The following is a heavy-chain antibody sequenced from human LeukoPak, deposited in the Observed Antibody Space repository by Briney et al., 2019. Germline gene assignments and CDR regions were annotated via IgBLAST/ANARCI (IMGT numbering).Heavy chain of an antibody. D-gene: IGHD1-26*01. J-gene: IGHJ6*03. V-gene: IGHV1-46*01. Sequence: ASVKVSCKASGGTFSSYAISWVRQAPGQGLEWMGIINPSGGSTSYAQKFQGRVTMTRDTSTSTVYMELSSLRSEDTAVYYCARVWDSGSFYYMDVWGKGTTVTVSS. CDR1: GGTFSSYA. CDR3: ARVWDSGSFYYMDV. CDR2: INPSGGST.